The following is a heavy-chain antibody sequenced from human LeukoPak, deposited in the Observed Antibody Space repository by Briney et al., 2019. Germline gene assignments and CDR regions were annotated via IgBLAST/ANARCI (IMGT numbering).Heavy chain of an antibody. Sequence: SETLSLTCTVSAGSINSGGYFWTWVRQHPGEGLEWIGYIWNSGNSYYNPSLSSRVIISADSSKSTFSLKLSSVTAADTAVYYCARYHCGSTYCPGVDFYGQGTLVAVSS. J-gene: IGHJ4*02. CDR1: AGSINSGGYF. D-gene: IGHD2-2*01. CDR2: IWNSGNS. V-gene: IGHV4-31*03. CDR3: ARYHCGSTYCPGVDF.